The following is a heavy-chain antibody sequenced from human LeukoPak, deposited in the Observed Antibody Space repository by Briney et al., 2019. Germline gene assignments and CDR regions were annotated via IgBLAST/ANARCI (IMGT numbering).Heavy chain of an antibody. Sequence: GGSLRLSCAASGFTFSDYYMSWIRQAPGKGLEWVSYISSSGSTIYYADSVKGRFTISRDNAKNSLYLQMNSPRAEDTAVYYCAREEGVHTGVLWFGELPNTSTFDYWGQGTLVTVSS. J-gene: IGHJ4*02. D-gene: IGHD3-10*01. V-gene: IGHV3-11*01. CDR1: GFTFSDYY. CDR2: ISSSGSTI. CDR3: AREEGVHTGVLWFGELPNTSTFDY.